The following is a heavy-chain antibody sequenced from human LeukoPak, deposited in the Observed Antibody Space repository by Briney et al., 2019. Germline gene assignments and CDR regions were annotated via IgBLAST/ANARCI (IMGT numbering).Heavy chain of an antibody. V-gene: IGHV1-46*01. Sequence: ASVKVSCKASGYTFTGYYMHWVRQAPGQGPEWMGIINSSGGSTSYAQKFQGRVTMTRDTSTSTVYMELSSLSSEDTAVYFCARGSAAGPSARYYFDYWGQGTLVIVSS. CDR2: INSSGGST. CDR1: GYTFTGYY. CDR3: ARGSAAGPSARYYFDY. D-gene: IGHD6-13*01. J-gene: IGHJ4*02.